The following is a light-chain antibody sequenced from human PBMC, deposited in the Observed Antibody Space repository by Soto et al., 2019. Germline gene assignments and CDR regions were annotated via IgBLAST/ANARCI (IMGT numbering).Light chain of an antibody. V-gene: IGKV3-20*01. CDR1: QSVSSSY. J-gene: IGKJ5*01. CDR2: GAS. Sequence: EIVLTQSPGTLSLSPGERATLSCRASQSVSSSYLAWYQQKPGQAPRLLLYGASSRATGIPDRFSGSGSGTYFTLTISRLEPEDFAVYYCQQSGSSPPISFGQGTRLEIK. CDR3: QQSGSSPPIS.